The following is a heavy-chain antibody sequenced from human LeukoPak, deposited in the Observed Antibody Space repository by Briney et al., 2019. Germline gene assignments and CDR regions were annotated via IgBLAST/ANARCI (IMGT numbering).Heavy chain of an antibody. Sequence: GESLEISCKGSGYSFTSYWIGWVRQMPGKGLEWMGIIYPGDSDTRYSPSFQGQVTISADKSISTAYLQWSSLKASDTAMYYCARRITFGGVIPDPWGQGTLVTVSS. D-gene: IGHD3-16*02. CDR3: ARRITFGGVIPDP. CDR2: IYPGDSDT. V-gene: IGHV5-51*01. J-gene: IGHJ5*02. CDR1: GYSFTSYW.